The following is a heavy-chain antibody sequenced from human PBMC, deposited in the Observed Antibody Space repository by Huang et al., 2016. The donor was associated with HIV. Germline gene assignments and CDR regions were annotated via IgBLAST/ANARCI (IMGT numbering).Heavy chain of an antibody. D-gene: IGHD3-3*01. V-gene: IGHV3-30*18. CDR3: AKDMSRFLEWVLTVGHNGLEV. CDR1: GFTFSEFG. Sequence: QEQLVESGGGVVRPGRSLRLSVAASGFTFSEFGILWVRQASGKGLEWVSLISNDVTNKYYGDSLKGRVTVSRDNSKDTVYLQIHSLRADDTAVYYCAKDMSRFLEWVLTVGHNGLEVWGQGTLVTVSS. CDR2: ISNDVTNK. J-gene: IGHJ3*01.